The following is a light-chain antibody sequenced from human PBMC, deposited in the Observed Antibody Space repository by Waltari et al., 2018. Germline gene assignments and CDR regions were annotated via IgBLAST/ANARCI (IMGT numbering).Light chain of an antibody. CDR2: DVT. CDR1: SSDVGGYNY. Sequence: QSALTQPASVSGSPGQSLTISCTGTSSDVGGYNYVSWYQQHPGKAPKLMIYDVTIRPSGVSNRFSGSKSGYTASLTISGLQADDEADYYCTSYTSSSTLVVFGGGTRLTVL. V-gene: IGLV2-14*01. J-gene: IGLJ2*01. CDR3: TSYTSSSTLVV.